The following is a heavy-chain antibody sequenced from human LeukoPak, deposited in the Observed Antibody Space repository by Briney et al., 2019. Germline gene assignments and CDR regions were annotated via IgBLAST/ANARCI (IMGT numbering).Heavy chain of an antibody. D-gene: IGHD4/OR15-4a*01. CDR1: GFTFSTYS. Sequence: PGGSLRLSCAASGFTFSTYSMNWVRQAPGKGLEWVSSITRSSSYIYYADSVKGRFTISRDNAKNSLFLQMNSLRAEDTAIYYCARQTIIYGDYSDYWGQGALVTVSS. CDR2: ITRSSSYI. V-gene: IGHV3-21*01. CDR3: ARQTIIYGDYSDY. J-gene: IGHJ4*02.